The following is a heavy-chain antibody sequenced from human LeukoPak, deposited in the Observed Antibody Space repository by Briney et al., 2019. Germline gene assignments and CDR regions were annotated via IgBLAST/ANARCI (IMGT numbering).Heavy chain of an antibody. CDR3: ARGEGRGSHPPHHFDN. CDR1: GGSMSSYY. CDR2: IYYSGSP. Sequence: SETLSLTCTVSGGSMSSYYWNWIRQTPGKGLEWIAYIYYSGSPNYNPSLKSRVTISLDTSKNQFSLKLNSVTAADTAVYYCARGEGRGSHPPHHFDNWGQGTLPPSP. D-gene: IGHD3-16*01. J-gene: IGHJ4*02. V-gene: IGHV4-59*01.